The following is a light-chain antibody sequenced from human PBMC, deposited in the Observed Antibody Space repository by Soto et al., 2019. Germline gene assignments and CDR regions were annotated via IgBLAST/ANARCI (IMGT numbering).Light chain of an antibody. J-gene: IGLJ2*01. Sequence: QSALTQPSSVSGSPGQSITISCTGTSSDVGGYNYVSWYQQHPGKAPKLMIYDVSNRPSGVSNRFSGSQSGNTGSLTISGLQAEDEVDYDCSSYTSSSIPVVFGGGTKLTVL. V-gene: IGLV2-14*01. CDR1: SSDVGGYNY. CDR3: SSYTSSSIPVV. CDR2: DVS.